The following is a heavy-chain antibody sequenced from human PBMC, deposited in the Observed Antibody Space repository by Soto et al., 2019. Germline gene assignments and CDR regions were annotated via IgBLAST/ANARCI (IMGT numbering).Heavy chain of an antibody. CDR1: GGSISSSSYY. CDR3: AIMKSLLWFGELSYYYGMDV. J-gene: IGHJ6*02. CDR2: IYYSGST. V-gene: IGHV4-39*01. D-gene: IGHD3-10*01. Sequence: SETLSLTCTVSGGSISSSSYYWGWIRQPPGKGLEWIGSIYYSGSTYYNPSLKSRVTISVDTSKNQISLKLSTVTAAETTVYYCAIMKSLLWFGELSYYYGMDVWGQGTTVTVSS.